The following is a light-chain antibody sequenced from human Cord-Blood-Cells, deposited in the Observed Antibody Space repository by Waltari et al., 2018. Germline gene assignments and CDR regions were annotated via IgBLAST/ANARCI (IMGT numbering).Light chain of an antibody. CDR1: STDVGSYNL. V-gene: IGLV2-23*01. CDR3: CSYAGRSTWV. CDR2: EGS. J-gene: IGLJ3*02. Sequence: QSALTQPASVSGSPGQPIPISCTATSTDVGSYNLISWSQQHPCKAPKLMIYEGSKRPSGVSNRFSGSKSGNTASLTISGLQAEDEADYYCCSYAGRSTWVFGGGTKLTVL.